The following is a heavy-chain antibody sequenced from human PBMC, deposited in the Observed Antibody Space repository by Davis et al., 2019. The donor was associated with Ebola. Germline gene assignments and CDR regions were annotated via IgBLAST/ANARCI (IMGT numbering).Heavy chain of an antibody. CDR2: ISYDGSNK. V-gene: IGHV3-30*18. CDR1: GFTFSSYG. J-gene: IGHJ4*02. CDR3: AKWEPLDY. D-gene: IGHD1-14*01. Sequence: GESLKISCAASGFTFSSYGMHWVRQAPGKGPEWVAVISYDGSNKYYADSVKGRFTIARDNSKNTLYLQMNSLRAEDTAVYDCAKWEPLDYWGQGTLVTVSS.